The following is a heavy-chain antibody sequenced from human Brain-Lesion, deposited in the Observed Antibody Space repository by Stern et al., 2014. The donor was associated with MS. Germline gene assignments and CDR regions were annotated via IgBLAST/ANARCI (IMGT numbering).Heavy chain of an antibody. J-gene: IGHJ6*02. CDR3: ARARGVFYYYYAMAV. CDR2: ISWNSLTL. Sequence: EVQLVESGGDLVQPGRSLRLSCVASGFSFDDYAMHWVRQAPGKGLEWVSGISWNSLTLGYADSVKGRFTISRDNAENSLYLQITCLSPEATALYYCARARGVFYYYYAMAVWGQGTTVTVSS. D-gene: IGHD3-10*01. CDR1: GFSFDDYA. V-gene: IGHV3-9*01.